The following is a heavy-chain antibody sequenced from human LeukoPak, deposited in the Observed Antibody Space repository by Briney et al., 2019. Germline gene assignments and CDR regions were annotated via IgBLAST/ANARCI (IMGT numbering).Heavy chain of an antibody. D-gene: IGHD3-22*01. J-gene: IGHJ4*02. CDR1: GFTFSSYG. CDR3: ARESITMIVTDY. Sequence: GGSLRLSCAASGFTFSSYGMHWVRQAPGKGLEWVAVISYDGSNKYYADSVKGRFTISRDNSKNTLYLQMSSLRAEDTAVYYCARESITMIVTDYWGQGTLVTVSS. V-gene: IGHV3-30*03. CDR2: ISYDGSNK.